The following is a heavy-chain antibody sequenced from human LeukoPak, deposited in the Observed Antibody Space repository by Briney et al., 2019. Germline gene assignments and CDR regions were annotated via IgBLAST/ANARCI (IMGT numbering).Heavy chain of an antibody. CDR1: GGTFSSYA. J-gene: IGHJ4*02. CDR2: IIPIFGIA. CDR3: ARDSERGDYYDRSGYYPADYFDY. D-gene: IGHD3-22*01. Sequence: SVKVSCKASGGTFSSYAISWVRQAPGQGLEWMGRIIPIFGIANYAQKFQGRVTITADKSTSTAYMELSSLRSEDTAVYYCARDSERGDYYDRSGYYPADYFDYWGQGTLVTVSS. V-gene: IGHV1-69*04.